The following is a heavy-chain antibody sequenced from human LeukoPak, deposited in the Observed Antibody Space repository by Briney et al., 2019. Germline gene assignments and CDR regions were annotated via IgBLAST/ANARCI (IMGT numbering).Heavy chain of an antibody. CDR1: GFTFSSYS. D-gene: IGHD3-10*01. J-gene: IGHJ4*02. V-gene: IGHV3-64*01. Sequence: GGSLRLSCAASGFTFSSYSMHWVRQAPGKGLEYVSAISTSGSSAYYANSVKRRFITSRDNSKNTLYLQMGSLRTEDMSVYYCARAPSYYGSARYYFDYWGQGALVTVSS. CDR2: ISTSGSSA. CDR3: ARAPSYYGSARYYFDY.